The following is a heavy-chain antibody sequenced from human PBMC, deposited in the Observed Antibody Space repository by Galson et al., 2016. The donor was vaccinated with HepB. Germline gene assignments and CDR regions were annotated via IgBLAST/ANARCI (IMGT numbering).Heavy chain of an antibody. CDR1: GFTFSSYG. D-gene: IGHD6-19*01. Sequence: SLRLSCAASGFTFSSYGMSWVRQAPGKGLEGVSGITGSGGSTYYADSVKGRFTISRDNSKNTLYLQMNSLRAEDTAVYYCAKPHIAVARHGGLAFNMWGQGTMVTVSS. V-gene: IGHV3-23*01. CDR3: AKPHIAVARHGGLAFNM. CDR2: ITGSGGST. J-gene: IGHJ3*02.